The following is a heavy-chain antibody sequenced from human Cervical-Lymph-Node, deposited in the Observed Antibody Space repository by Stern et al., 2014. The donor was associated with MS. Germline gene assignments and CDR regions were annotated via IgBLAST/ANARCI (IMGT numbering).Heavy chain of an antibody. Sequence: EVQLVESGGEMKKPGESLRISCKGSGYDFTRYWIGWVRQMPGKGLEWMGVIYPDDSHARYSPSFQGRITISADKSISTAYLQWPSLKASDSALYYCARVGSGGYYYGLDVWGQGTTVIVSS. V-gene: IGHV5-51*01. CDR2: IYPDDSHA. CDR1: GYDFTRYW. D-gene: IGHD2-8*02. J-gene: IGHJ6*02. CDR3: ARVGSGGYYYGLDV.